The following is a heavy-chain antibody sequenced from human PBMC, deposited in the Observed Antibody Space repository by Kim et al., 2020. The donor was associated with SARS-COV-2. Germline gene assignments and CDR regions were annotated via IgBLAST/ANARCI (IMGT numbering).Heavy chain of an antibody. CDR2: ISYDGSNK. CDR3: ARDRYDGYSSSPFYYYYGMDV. V-gene: IGHV3-30*04. D-gene: IGHD6-13*01. J-gene: IGHJ6*02. Sequence: GGSLRLSCAASGFTFSSYAMHWVRQAPGKGLEWVAVISYDGSNKYYADSVKGRFTISRDNSKNTLYLQMNSLRAEDTAVYYCARDRYDGYSSSPFYYYYGMDVSGQGPTLTVSS. CDR1: GFTFSSYA.